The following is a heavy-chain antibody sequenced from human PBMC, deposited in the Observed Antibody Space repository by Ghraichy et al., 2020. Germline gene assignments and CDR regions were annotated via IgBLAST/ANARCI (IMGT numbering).Heavy chain of an antibody. Sequence: SETLSLTCTVSGGSISSSSYYWGWIRQPPGKGLEWIGSIYYSGSTYYNPSLKSRVTISVDTSKNQFSLKLSSVTAADTAVYYCARHAVVRIQPWSPRYYFDYWGQGTLVTVSS. V-gene: IGHV4-39*01. D-gene: IGHD5-18*01. CDR2: IYYSGST. CDR1: GGSISSSSYY. J-gene: IGHJ4*02. CDR3: ARHAVVRIQPWSPRYYFDY.